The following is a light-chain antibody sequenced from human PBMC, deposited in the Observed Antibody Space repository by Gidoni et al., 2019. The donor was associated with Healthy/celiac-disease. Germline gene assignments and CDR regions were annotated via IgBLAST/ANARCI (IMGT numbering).Light chain of an antibody. CDR2: KAS. Sequence: DIQMTQSPCTLSASVGDRVTITCRASQSISSWLDWYQQKPGKATKLLIYKASSLESGVPSRFSGSGSGTEFTLTISSLQPDDFATYYCHQYNSYSLTFGPGTKVEI. CDR1: QSISSW. CDR3: HQYNSYSLT. J-gene: IGKJ1*01. V-gene: IGKV1-5*03.